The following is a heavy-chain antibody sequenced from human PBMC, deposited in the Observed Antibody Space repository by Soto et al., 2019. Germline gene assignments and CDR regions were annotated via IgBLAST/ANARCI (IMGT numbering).Heavy chain of an antibody. V-gene: IGHV4-59*01. CDR2: PYYTGST. D-gene: IGHD2-15*01. Sequence: QSLTFTVSGGSISTYFWSWSREPAGKVLKWIGYPYYTGSTNYPPSHNSRATISVDTSKTQYSLKMSPVTAAAAAVYYCGRRKRHLGGGYYSYYMDVWGQGTTVTVSS. J-gene: IGHJ6*02. CDR3: GRRKRHLGGGYYSYYMDV. CDR1: GGSISTYF.